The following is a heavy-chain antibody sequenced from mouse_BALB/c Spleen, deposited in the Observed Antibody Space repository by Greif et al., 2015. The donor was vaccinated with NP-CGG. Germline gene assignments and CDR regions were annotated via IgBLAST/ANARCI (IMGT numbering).Heavy chain of an antibody. Sequence: QVQLKQSGAELVKPGASVKLSYKASGYTFTSYYMYWVKQRPGQGLEWIGEINPSNGGTNFNEKFKSKATLTVDKSSSTAYMQLSSLTSEDSAVYYCTRSGVLRLPAYWGQGTLVTVSA. CDR3: TRSGVLRLPAY. CDR2: INPSNGGT. CDR1: GYTFTSYY. D-gene: IGHD1-2*01. J-gene: IGHJ3*01. V-gene: IGHV1S81*02.